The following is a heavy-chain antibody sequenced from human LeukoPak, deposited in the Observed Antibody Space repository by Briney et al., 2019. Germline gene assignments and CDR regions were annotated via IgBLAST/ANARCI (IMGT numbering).Heavy chain of an antibody. CDR3: AREPYCSSASCPPADY. D-gene: IGHD2-2*01. CDR1: GYTFTCYG. V-gene: IGHV1-18*04. J-gene: IGHJ4*02. CDR2: ISAYNGNT. Sequence: ASVTVTCKASGYTFTCYGISWVRQPPGQGLEWMGLISAYNGNTNYAQKLQGRVTMTTDTSTSTAYMELRSLRSDDTAVYYCAREPYCSSASCPPADYLGQGTLVTVSS.